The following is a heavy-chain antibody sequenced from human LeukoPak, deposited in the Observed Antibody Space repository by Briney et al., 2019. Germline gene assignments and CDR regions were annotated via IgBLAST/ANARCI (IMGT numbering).Heavy chain of an antibody. CDR2: IYYRGST. V-gene: IGHV4-59*01. J-gene: IGHJ4*02. CDR3: ARGGDYGDLRYFDY. Sequence: SETLSLTCTDSGGSINNYYWSWIRQPPGKGLEWIGYIYYRGSTNYNPSLKSRVTFSVDTSKNQFSLKLNSVTAADTAVYYCARGGDYGDLRYFDYWGQGTLVTVSS. CDR1: GGSINNYY. D-gene: IGHD4-17*01.